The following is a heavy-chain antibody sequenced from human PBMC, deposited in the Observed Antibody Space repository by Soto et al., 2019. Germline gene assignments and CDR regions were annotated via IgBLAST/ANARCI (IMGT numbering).Heavy chain of an antibody. CDR1: GGSFSGYY. D-gene: IGHD4-17*01. CDR2: INHSGST. V-gene: IGHV4-34*01. CDR3: ARFPPTRYYFDY. J-gene: IGHJ4*02. Sequence: SETLSLTCAVYGGSFSGYYWSWIRQPPGKGLEWIGEINHSGSTNYNPSHKSRVTISVDTSKNQFSLKLSSVTAADTAVYYCARFPPTRYYFDYWGQGTLVTVSS.